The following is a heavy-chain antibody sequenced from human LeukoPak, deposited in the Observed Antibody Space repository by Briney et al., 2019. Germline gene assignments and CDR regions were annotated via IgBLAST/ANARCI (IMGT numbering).Heavy chain of an antibody. CDR2: IYSGGST. CDR1: GFTVSSNY. V-gene: IGHV3-53*01. Sequence: GGSLRLSCAAFGFTVSSNYMSWVRQAPGKGLEWVSVIYSGGSTYYADSVKGRFTISRDNSKNTLYLQMNSLRAEDTAVYYCARALGLLWFGELLGDWGQGTLVTVSS. CDR3: ARALGLLWFGELLGD. D-gene: IGHD3-10*01. J-gene: IGHJ4*02.